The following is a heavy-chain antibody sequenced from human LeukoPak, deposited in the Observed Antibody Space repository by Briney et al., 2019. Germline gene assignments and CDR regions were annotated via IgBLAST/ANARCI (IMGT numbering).Heavy chain of an antibody. V-gene: IGHV1-2*02. CDR1: GYTFIGYY. CDR3: AKAPPKEHDFWSGYYNYMDV. CDR2: INPNSGGT. Sequence: ASVKVSCKASGYTFIGYYMHWVRQAPGQGLEWMGWINPNSGGTKYAQKFQGRVTMTRDTSISTAYMELSSLTSDDTAVYYCAKAPPKEHDFWSGYYNYMDVWGKGTTVTVSS. D-gene: IGHD3-3*01. J-gene: IGHJ6*03.